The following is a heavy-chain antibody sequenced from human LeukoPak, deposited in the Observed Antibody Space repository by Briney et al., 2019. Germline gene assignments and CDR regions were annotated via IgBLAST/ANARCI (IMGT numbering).Heavy chain of an antibody. CDR1: GFTFSSYG. Sequence: GGSLRLSCAASGFTFSSYGMHWVRQAPGKGLEWVAVISYDGSNKYYTDSVKGRFTISRDNSKNTLYLQMNSLRAEDTAVYYCARELLLPYAFDIWGQGTMVTVSS. J-gene: IGHJ3*02. CDR3: ARELLLPYAFDI. V-gene: IGHV3-30*03. CDR2: ISYDGSNK. D-gene: IGHD3-22*01.